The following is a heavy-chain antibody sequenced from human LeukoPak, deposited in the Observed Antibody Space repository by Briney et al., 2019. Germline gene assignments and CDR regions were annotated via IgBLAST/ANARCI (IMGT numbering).Heavy chain of an antibody. Sequence: PGGSLRLSCAASGLTFSSYSMNWVRQAPGKGLEWVSYISSSSSTIYYADSVKGRFTISRDNAKNSLYLQMNSLRAEDTAVYYCARAPGYCGGDCYLRSFDYWGQGTLVTVSS. CDR3: ARAPGYCGGDCYLRSFDY. CDR2: ISSSSSTI. J-gene: IGHJ4*02. V-gene: IGHV3-48*01. D-gene: IGHD2-21*02. CDR1: GLTFSSYS.